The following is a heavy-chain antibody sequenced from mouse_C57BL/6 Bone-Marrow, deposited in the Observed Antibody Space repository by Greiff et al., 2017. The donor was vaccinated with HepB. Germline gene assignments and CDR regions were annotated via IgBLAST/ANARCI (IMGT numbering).Heavy chain of an antibody. Sequence: VMLVESGPGLVAPSQSLSITCTVSGFSLTSYGVHWVRQPPGKGLEWLVVIWSDGSTTYNSALKSRLSISKDNSKSQVFLKMNSLQTDDTAMYYWARHTRLGGGHYYAMDYWGQGTSVTVSS. CDR1: GFSLTSYG. CDR3: ARHTRLGGGHYYAMDY. J-gene: IGHJ4*01. D-gene: IGHD4-1*01. V-gene: IGHV2-6-1*01. CDR2: IWSDGST.